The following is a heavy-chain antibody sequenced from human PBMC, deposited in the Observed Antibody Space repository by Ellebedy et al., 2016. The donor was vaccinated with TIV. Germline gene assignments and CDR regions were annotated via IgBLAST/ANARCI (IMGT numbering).Heavy chain of an antibody. J-gene: IGHJ4*02. D-gene: IGHD4-17*01. Sequence: GESLKISCAGSGFTFSNYAMTWVRQAPGKGLEWVSYISSSSSTIHYADSVRGRFTISRDNAENSLYLKMNSLRDEDTAVYYCSRGGGPVTYWFDYWGQGTLVTVSS. V-gene: IGHV3-48*02. CDR2: ISSSSSTI. CDR1: GFTFSNYA. CDR3: SRGGGPVTYWFDY.